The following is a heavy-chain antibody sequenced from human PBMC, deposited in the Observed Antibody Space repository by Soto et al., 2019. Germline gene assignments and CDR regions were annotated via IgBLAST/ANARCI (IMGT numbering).Heavy chain of an antibody. J-gene: IGHJ5*02. Sequence: SETLSLTCTVSGGSINNYYWSWIRQPPGKGLEWIGYIYHNGRTNYNPSLKSRLTISIDTSKNQFSLKLSSVTAADTAVYYCARERPDGARLDPWGQGTLVTVSS. CDR3: ARERPDGARLDP. CDR1: GGSINNYY. CDR2: IYHNGRT. V-gene: IGHV4-59*12. D-gene: IGHD6-6*01.